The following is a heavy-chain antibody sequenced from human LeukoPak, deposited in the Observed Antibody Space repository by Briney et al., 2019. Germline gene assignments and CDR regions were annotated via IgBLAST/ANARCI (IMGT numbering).Heavy chain of an antibody. J-gene: IGHJ6*02. CDR1: GGTFSSYA. Sequence: GASVKVSCKASGGTFSSYAISWVRQAPGQGLEWMGGIIPIFGTANYAQKFQGRVTITADKSTSTAYMELSSLRSEDTAVYYCARDWRFGELYGMDVWGQGTTVTVSS. D-gene: IGHD3-10*01. CDR2: IIPIFGTA. CDR3: ARDWRFGELYGMDV. V-gene: IGHV1-69*06.